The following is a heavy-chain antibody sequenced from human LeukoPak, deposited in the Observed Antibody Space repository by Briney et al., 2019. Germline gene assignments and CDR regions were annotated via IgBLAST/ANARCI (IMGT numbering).Heavy chain of an antibody. CDR2: IKQDGSDK. CDR3: ARHLNWGFDY. J-gene: IGHJ4*02. Sequence: PGGSPRLSCEASGFTFSSYWMTWLRQAPGKGLEWVANIKQDGSDKYYVDSVKGRFTISRDNGKNSLYLQMNSLRAEDTAVHYCARHLNWGFDYWGQGTLVTVSS. V-gene: IGHV3-7*01. D-gene: IGHD3-16*01. CDR1: GFTFSSYW.